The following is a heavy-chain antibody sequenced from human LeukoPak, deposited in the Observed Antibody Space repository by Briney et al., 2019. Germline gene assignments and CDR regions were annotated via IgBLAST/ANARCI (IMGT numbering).Heavy chain of an antibody. J-gene: IGHJ5*02. V-gene: IGHV1-8*02. Sequence: ASVKVSFKASGYTFTGYYMHWVRQAPGQGLEWMGWINPNSGNTGYAQKFQGRVTMTRNTSISTAYMELSSLRSEDTAVYYCARSPVYYDSSGYYFRWFDPWGQGTLVTVSS. CDR3: ARSPVYYDSSGYYFRWFDP. CDR2: INPNSGNT. CDR1: GYTFTGYY. D-gene: IGHD3-22*01.